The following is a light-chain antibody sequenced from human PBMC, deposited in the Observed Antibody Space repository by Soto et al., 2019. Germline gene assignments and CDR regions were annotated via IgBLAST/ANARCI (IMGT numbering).Light chain of an antibody. CDR1: QSVSDY. CDR3: QQRVNWPLT. J-gene: IGKJ5*01. Sequence: EVVLTQSPASLSLSPGDRATLSCRADQSVSDYLAWYQQKPGQPPRLLFFDASSRASGVPHRFSAGGSGTDFTLIISSLQPEDFAVYYCQQRVNWPLTFGQGTRLEIK. V-gene: IGKV3-11*01. CDR2: DAS.